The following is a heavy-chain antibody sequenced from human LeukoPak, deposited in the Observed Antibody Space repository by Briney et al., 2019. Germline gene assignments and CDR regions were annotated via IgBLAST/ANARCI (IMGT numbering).Heavy chain of an antibody. V-gene: IGHV3-23*01. D-gene: IGHD2-15*01. CDR2: ISGGGRTT. CDR3: AKNVVVKRYIDF. CDR1: RFTFSNHA. J-gene: IGHJ4*02. Sequence: GGSLRLSCAASRFTFSNHAMSWVRQAPGKGLQWVAVISGGGRTTEYEDFVKGRFTISRDNSKNTLSLQMNSLTVEDTAIYFCAKNVVVKRYIDFWGKGTLVTVSS.